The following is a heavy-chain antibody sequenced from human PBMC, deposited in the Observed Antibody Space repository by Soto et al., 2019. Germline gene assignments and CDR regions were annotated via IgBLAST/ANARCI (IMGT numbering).Heavy chain of an antibody. CDR3: AREVWFGEYPQPDYVMDV. J-gene: IGHJ6*02. CDR2: TYYRSKWYN. D-gene: IGHD3-10*01. Sequence: PSQTLSLTCAISGDSVSSNSAAWNWIRQSPSRGLEWLGRTYYRSKWYNDYAVSVKSRITINPDTSKNQFSLQLNSVTPEDTAVYYCAREVWFGEYPQPDYVMDVWGQGTTVSVSS. CDR1: GDSVSSNSAA. V-gene: IGHV6-1*01.